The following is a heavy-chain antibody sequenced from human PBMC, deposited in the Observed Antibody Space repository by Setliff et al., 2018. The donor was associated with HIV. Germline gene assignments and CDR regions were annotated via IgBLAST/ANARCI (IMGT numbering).Heavy chain of an antibody. J-gene: IGHJ4*02. CDR2: IRYDGSNK. CDR3: AREDPPADFHFWSGRLAD. Sequence: GGSLRLSCAVSGLTFSRYGFHWVRQVPGKGLDWVAFIRYDGSNKYYADSVKGRFTISRDNSKNTLYLQMNSLRAEDTAVYYCAREDPPADFHFWSGRLADWGQGSLVTVSS. CDR1: GLTFSRYG. D-gene: IGHD3-3*02. V-gene: IGHV3-30*02.